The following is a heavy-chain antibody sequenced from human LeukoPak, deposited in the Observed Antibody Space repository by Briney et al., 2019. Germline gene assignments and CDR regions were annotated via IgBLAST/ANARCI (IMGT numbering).Heavy chain of an antibody. CDR1: GGSISSYY. V-gene: IGHV4-59*08. CDR3: ATLKYCSGGSCFPKYFQH. J-gene: IGHJ1*01. CDR2: IYYSGYT. Sequence: SETLSLTCTVSGGSISSYYWSWIRQPPGKGLEWIGYIYYSGYTNHNPSLRSRVTISVDTSKNQFSLKLNSVTAADTAVYYCATLKYCSGGSCFPKYFQHWGQGTLVTVSS. D-gene: IGHD2-15*01.